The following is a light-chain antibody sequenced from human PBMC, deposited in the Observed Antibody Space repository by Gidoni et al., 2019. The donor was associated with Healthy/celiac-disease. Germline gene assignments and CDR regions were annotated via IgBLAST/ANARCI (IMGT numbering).Light chain of an antibody. Sequence: EIVLTQSPGTLSLSPGERATLSCRASQSVSSSYLAWYQQKPGQAPRLLIYGASSRATGIPDRFSGSGSGTDFTLTISRLEPEDFAVYYCQQYGSSPRGCSFXQXTKLEIK. CDR1: QSVSSSY. J-gene: IGKJ2*04. CDR2: GAS. V-gene: IGKV3-20*01. CDR3: QQYGSSPRGCS.